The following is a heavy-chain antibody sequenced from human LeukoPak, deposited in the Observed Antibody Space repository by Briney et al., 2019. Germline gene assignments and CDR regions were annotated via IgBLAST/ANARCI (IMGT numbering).Heavy chain of an antibody. J-gene: IGHJ5*02. V-gene: IGHV4-39*01. Sequence: NPSETLSLTCTVSGGSISSSSYYWGWIRQPPGKGLEWIGSIYYSGSTYYNPSLKGRVTISVDTSKNQFSLKVSSVTAADTAVYYCARHGDCSGGSCENNNWFDPWGQGTLVTVSS. CDR3: ARHGDCSGGSCENNNWFDP. D-gene: IGHD2-15*01. CDR2: IYYSGST. CDR1: GGSISSSSYY.